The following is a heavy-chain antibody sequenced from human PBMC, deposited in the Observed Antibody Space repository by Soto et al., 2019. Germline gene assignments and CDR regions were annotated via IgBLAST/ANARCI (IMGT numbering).Heavy chain of an antibody. CDR2: ISNDGTYK. D-gene: IGHD1-1*01. CDR3: AKDQSTTRDHYFIMDV. V-gene: IGHV3-30*18. CDR1: GFTFSYYH. Sequence: QVQLVESGGGVVRPGGSLRLSCAASGFTFSYYHIHWVRQAPGKGLEWLTVISNDGTYKYYADSVKGRFTISRDNSKNTLYLQMAGLRAEDTAVYYCAKDQSTTRDHYFIMDVWGQGTTVTVSS. J-gene: IGHJ6*02.